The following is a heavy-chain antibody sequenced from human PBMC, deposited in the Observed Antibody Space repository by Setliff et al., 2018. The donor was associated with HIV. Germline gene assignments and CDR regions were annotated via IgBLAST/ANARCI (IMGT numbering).Heavy chain of an antibody. CDR2: IHYSGNT. CDR3: ACGAAAGTDYYYYYYMDV. J-gene: IGHJ6*03. Sequence: SETLSLTCTVSGGSISGSSYFWGWIRQPPGKGLEWIATIHYSGNTYYNPSLKSRVTISVDTSKNQFSLKLTSVTAADTAVYYCACGAAAGTDYYYYYYMDVWGKGTTVTVSS. CDR1: GGSISGSSYF. D-gene: IGHD6-13*01. V-gene: IGHV4-39*07.